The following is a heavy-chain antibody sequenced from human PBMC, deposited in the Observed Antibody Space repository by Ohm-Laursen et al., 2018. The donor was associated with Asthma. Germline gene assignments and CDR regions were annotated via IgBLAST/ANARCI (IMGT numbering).Heavy chain of an antibody. CDR2: ISFDGSNK. D-gene: IGHD2-15*01. CDR3: AKILDQQLPDYDYGMDV. V-gene: IGHV3-30*18. Sequence: SLRLSYTASGFTFNSYGIHWVRQAPGKGLAWVAVISFDGSNKYYADSVKGRFTISRDNSKNTLYLQMNSLRAEDTAVYYCAKILDQQLPDYDYGMDVWGQGTTVPVSS. J-gene: IGHJ6*02. CDR1: GFTFNSYG.